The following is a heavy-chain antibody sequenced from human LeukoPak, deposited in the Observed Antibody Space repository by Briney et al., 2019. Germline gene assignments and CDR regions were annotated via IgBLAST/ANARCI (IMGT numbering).Heavy chain of an antibody. CDR3: ASDDSSGYYSMMVY. D-gene: IGHD3-22*01. Sequence: PSETLSLTCAVYGGSFNDYYWSWIRQPPGKGLEWIGEINHSGSTNYNPSLKSRITISIDTSKNHFSLKLSSVTAADTAVYYCASDDSSGYYSMMVYWGQGTLVTVSS. CDR2: INHSGST. CDR1: GGSFNDYY. J-gene: IGHJ4*02. V-gene: IGHV4-34*01.